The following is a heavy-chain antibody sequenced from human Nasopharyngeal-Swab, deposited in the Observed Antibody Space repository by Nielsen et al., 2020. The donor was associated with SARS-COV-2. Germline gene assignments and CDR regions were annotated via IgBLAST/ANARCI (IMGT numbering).Heavy chain of an antibody. CDR3: ARPGRYFDWFYFDY. Sequence: AFLEICWECCGNSFASYWIGWVRQMPGKGLEWMGIIYPGDSDTRYSPSFQGQVTISADKSISTAYLQWSSLKASDTAMYYCARPGRYFDWFYFDYWGQGTLVTVSS. D-gene: IGHD3-9*01. V-gene: IGHV5-51*01. CDR1: GNSFASYW. J-gene: IGHJ4*02. CDR2: IYPGDSDT.